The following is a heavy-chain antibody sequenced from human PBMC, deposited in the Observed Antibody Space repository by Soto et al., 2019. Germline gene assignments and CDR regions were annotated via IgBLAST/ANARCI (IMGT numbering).Heavy chain of an antibody. Sequence: SETLSLTCTVSGGSISSYYWSWIRQPPGKGLEWIGYIYYSGSTNYNPSLKSRVTISVDTSKNQFSLKLSSVTSAETAVYYCVRDLNWNDGPYDYWGQRNLVPVSS. J-gene: IGHJ4*02. D-gene: IGHD1-1*01. V-gene: IGHV4-59*01. CDR3: VRDLNWNDGPYDY. CDR1: GGSISSYY. CDR2: IYYSGST.